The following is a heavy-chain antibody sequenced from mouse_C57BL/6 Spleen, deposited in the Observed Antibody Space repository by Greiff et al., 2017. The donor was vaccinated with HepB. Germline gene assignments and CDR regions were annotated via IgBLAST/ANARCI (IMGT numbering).Heavy chain of an antibody. J-gene: IGHJ4*01. D-gene: IGHD2-5*01. CDR2: FYPGSGSI. CDR1: GYTFTEYT. Sequence: VQLQQSGAELVKPGASVKLSCKASGYTFTEYTIHWVKQRSGQGLAWIGWFYPGSGSIKYNEKFKDKATLTADKSSSTVYMELSRLTSEVSAVYFCARHEEAPYYSNPHWDYWGQGTSVTVSS. V-gene: IGHV1-62-2*01. CDR3: ARHEEAPYYSNPHWDY.